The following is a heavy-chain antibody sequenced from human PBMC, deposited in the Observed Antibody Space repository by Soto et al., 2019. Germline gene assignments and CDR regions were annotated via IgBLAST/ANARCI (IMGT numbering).Heavy chain of an antibody. V-gene: IGHV1-69*02. J-gene: IGHJ5*02. Sequence: SVKVSCKASGGTFSSYTISWVRQAPGQGLEWMGRIIPILGITNYAQKFQGRVTITADESTSTAYMELSSLRSEDTAVYYCAKDYYDSSGYRNWFDPWGQGTLVTVSS. CDR1: GGTFSSYT. CDR2: IIPILGIT. D-gene: IGHD3-22*01. CDR3: AKDYYDSSGYRNWFDP.